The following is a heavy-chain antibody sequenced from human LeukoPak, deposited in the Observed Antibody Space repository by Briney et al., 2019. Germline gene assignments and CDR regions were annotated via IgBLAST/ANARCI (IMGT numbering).Heavy chain of an antibody. D-gene: IGHD3-22*01. CDR2: INPNSGGT. Sequence: ASVKVSCKASGYTFTGYYMHWVRQAPGQGLEWMGRINPNSGGTNYAQKFQGRVTMTRDTSISTAYVELSRLRSDDTAVYYCATIPSNYYDSSGYDDYWGQGTLVTVSS. CDR1: GYTFTGYY. J-gene: IGHJ4*02. V-gene: IGHV1-2*06. CDR3: ATIPSNYYDSSGYDDY.